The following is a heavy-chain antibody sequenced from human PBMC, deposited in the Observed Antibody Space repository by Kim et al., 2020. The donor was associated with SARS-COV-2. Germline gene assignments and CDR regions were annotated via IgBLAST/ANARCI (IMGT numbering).Heavy chain of an antibody. CDR1: GFTFSSYG. J-gene: IGHJ6*02. CDR3: AKDLYSRVDAPMGLPYYYYGMDV. V-gene: IGHV3-30*18. D-gene: IGHD5-18*01. CDR2: ISYDGSNK. Sequence: GGSLRLSCAASGFTFSSYGMHWVRQAPGKGLEWVAVISYDGSNKYYADSVKGRFTISRDNSKNTLYLQMSSLRAEDTAVYYCAKDLYSRVDAPMGLPYYYYGMDVWGQGTTVTVSS.